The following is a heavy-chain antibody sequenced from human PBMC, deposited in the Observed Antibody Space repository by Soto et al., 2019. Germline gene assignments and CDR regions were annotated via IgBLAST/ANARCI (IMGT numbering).Heavy chain of an antibody. CDR3: ARGYGGPIGWFDP. V-gene: IGHV1-3*01. CDR1: GYTFTSYA. Sequence: QVQLVQSGAEVKKPGASVKVSCKASGYTFTSYAMHWVRQAPGQRLEWMGWINAGNGNTKYSQKFQGRVTITRDTSASTAYMEPSSLRSEDTAVYYCARGYGGPIGWFDPWVQGTLVTVSS. J-gene: IGHJ5*02. D-gene: IGHD3-16*01. CDR2: INAGNGNT.